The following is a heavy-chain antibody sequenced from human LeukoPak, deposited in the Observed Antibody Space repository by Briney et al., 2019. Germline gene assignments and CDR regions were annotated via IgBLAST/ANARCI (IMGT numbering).Heavy chain of an antibody. Sequence: GGSLRLSCAASGFTFSSYAMSWVRQAPGKGLEWVSSISGSGGSTFYADSVKGRFTISRDNSQNTLYLQMNSLRAEDTAVYYCAKDRTSSGCYYVEDYWGQGTLVTVSS. CDR1: GFTFSSYA. J-gene: IGHJ4*02. CDR2: ISGSGGST. D-gene: IGHD3-10*01. CDR3: AKDRTSSGCYYVEDY. V-gene: IGHV3-23*01.